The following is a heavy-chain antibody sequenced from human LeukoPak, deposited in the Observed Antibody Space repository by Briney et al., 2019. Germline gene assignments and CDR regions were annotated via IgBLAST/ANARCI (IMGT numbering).Heavy chain of an antibody. CDR3: ARGPTYDILTGYTDY. CDR1: GFTFSSYW. CDR2: INSDGSST. D-gene: IGHD3-9*01. V-gene: IGHV3-74*01. J-gene: IGHJ4*02. Sequence: GRSLRLSCAASGFTFSSYWMHWVRQAPGKGLVWVSRINSDGSSTSYADSVKGRFTISRDNAKNTLYLQMNSLRAEDTAVYYCARGPTYDILTGYTDYWGQGTLVTVSS.